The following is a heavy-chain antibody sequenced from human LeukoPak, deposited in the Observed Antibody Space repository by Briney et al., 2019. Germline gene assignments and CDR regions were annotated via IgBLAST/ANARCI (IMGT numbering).Heavy chain of an antibody. CDR2: IKHDGSEK. Sequence: PGGSLRLSCAASGFTFSSYWMSWVRQVPGKGLEWVANIKHDGSEKYYVDSVKGRFTISRDNAKNSLYLQMNSLRVEDTAVYYCARLSRLHLGELLNWGQGTLVTVSS. CDR3: ARLSRLHLGELLN. D-gene: IGHD3-16*01. J-gene: IGHJ4*02. V-gene: IGHV3-7*05. CDR1: GFTFSSYW.